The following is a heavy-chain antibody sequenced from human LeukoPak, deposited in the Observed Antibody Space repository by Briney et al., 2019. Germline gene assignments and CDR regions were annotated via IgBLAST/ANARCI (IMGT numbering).Heavy chain of an antibody. CDR3: AREVVVAATYDY. V-gene: IGHV4-38-2*01. Sequence: SETLSLTCAVSGYSISSGYYWGWIRPPPRKGLEWIGSIYHNGNTYYNPSLKSRVTISVDTSKNEFSLKLSSVTAADTAVYYCAREVVVAATYDYWGQGTLVTVSS. CDR1: GYSISSGYY. D-gene: IGHD2-15*01. J-gene: IGHJ4*02. CDR2: IYHNGNT.